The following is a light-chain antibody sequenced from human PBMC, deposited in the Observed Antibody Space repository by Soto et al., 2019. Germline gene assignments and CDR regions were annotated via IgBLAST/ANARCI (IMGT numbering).Light chain of an antibody. J-gene: IGLJ1*01. CDR1: SSKIGAGYD. CDR3: QSYDSSLGGSKV. CDR2: ANN. Sequence: QSVLTQPPSVSGAPGQRVTISCTGASSKIGAGYDEHWYQGLPGPAPKLPTNANNNRPSGVPDRFSGSKSGTSASLAITGLKAEDEADYYCQSYDSSLGGSKVFGTGTKVTVL. V-gene: IGLV1-40*01.